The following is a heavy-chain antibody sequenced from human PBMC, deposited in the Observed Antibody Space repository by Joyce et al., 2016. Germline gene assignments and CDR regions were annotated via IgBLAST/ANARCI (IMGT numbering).Heavy chain of an antibody. D-gene: IGHD3-10*01. V-gene: IGHV3-7*01. J-gene: IGHJ4*02. CDR3: ARCQDFYGSGSQPLDC. Sequence: EVQLVESGGGLVQPGGSLRLSCPDSGFTLSTYLMGWVRQASGEWLELVANIKQDGSEKYYVDSVMGRFTISIDNAKNSLYLQMNSLRVEDTAVYYCARCQDFYGSGSQPLDCWGQGTLVTVSS. CDR1: GFTLSTYL. CDR2: IKQDGSEK.